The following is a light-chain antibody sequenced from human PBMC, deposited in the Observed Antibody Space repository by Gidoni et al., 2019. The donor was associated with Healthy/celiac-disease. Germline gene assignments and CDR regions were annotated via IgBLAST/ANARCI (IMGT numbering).Light chain of an antibody. J-gene: IGKJ2*04. CDR2: GAS. Sequence: EIVMTQSPATLSVSPGERATLSCRASQSVSSNLAWYQQKLGQAPRLLIYGASTRATGIPARFSGSGSGTEFTLTISSLQSEDFAVYYCQQYNNWPPMCSFXQXTKLEIK. V-gene: IGKV3-15*01. CDR3: QQYNNWPPMCS. CDR1: QSVSSN.